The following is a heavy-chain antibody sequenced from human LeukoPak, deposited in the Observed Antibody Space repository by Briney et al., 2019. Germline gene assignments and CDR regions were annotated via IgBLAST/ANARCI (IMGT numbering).Heavy chain of an antibody. V-gene: IGHV1-2*02. CDR1: GYTFTGYY. CDR2: INPNSGGT. CDR3: AREAPDYSGKKYHFDY. J-gene: IGHJ4*02. Sequence: ASVKVSCKASGYTFTGYYMHRVRQAPGQGLEWMGWINPNSGGTNYAQKFQGRVTMTRDTSISTAYMELSRLRSDDTALYYCAREAPDYSGKKYHFDYWGQGFLVTVSS. D-gene: IGHD4-23*01.